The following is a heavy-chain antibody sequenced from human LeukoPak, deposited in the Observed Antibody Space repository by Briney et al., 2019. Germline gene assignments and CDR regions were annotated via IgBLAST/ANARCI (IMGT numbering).Heavy chain of an antibody. J-gene: IGHJ4*02. CDR2: INHSGST. CDR3: ARGYYDSSGENFDY. D-gene: IGHD3-22*01. Sequence: PSETLSLTCAVYGGSFSGYYWSWIRQPPGKGLEWIGEINHSGSTNYNPSLKSRVTISVDTSKNQFSLKLSSVTAADTAVYYCARGYYDSSGENFDYWGQGTLVTVSS. CDR1: GGSFSGYY. V-gene: IGHV4-34*01.